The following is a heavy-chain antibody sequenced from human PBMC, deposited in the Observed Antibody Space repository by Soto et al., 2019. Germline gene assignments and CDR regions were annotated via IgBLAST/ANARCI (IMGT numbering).Heavy chain of an antibody. CDR2: IIPIFGTA. Sequence: GDSVKVSCKASGGTFRSYSISWVLQAPGQGLEWMGGIIPIFGTANYAQKFQGRVTITADESTSTAYMELSSLRSEDTAVYYCARDLPSIFGVVIIPYGMDVWGQGTTVTVSS. J-gene: IGHJ6*02. CDR3: ARDLPSIFGVVIIPYGMDV. D-gene: IGHD3-3*01. V-gene: IGHV1-69*13. CDR1: GGTFRSYS.